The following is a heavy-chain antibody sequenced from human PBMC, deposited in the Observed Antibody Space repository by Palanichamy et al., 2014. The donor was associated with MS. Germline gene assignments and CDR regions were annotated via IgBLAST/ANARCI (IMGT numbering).Heavy chain of an antibody. CDR2: IYYTGTT. CDR1: GGSISINSYY. V-gene: IGHV4-39*01. D-gene: IGHD6-13*01. CDR3: ARLAAAQDFDY. J-gene: IGHJ4*02. Sequence: QLQLQESGPGLVKPSETLSLTCTVSGGSISINSYYWAWIRQPPGKGLEWIASIYYTGTTYYSPSLKSRLTISIDTSKNQFSLKMTSVTAADTAVYFCARLAAAQDFDYWGQGTLVTVSS.